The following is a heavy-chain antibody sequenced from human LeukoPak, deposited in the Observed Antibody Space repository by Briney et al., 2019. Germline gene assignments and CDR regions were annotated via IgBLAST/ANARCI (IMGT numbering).Heavy chain of an antibody. CDR1: GSTFSSYG. CDR3: ASETVAGRDYYYYYMDV. CDR2: IRYDGINK. Sequence: GGSLRLSCAASGSTFSSYGMHWVRQAPGKGLEWVAFIRYDGINKYYADSVKGRFTISRDNSKNTLYLQMNSLRAEDTAVYYCASETVAGRDYYYYYMDVWGKGTTVTISS. V-gene: IGHV3-30*02. D-gene: IGHD6-19*01. J-gene: IGHJ6*03.